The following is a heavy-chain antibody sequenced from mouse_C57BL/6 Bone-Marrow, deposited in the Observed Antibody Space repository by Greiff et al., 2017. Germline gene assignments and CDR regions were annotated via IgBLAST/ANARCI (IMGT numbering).Heavy chain of an antibody. J-gene: IGHJ3*01. CDR2: IFPGSGST. CDR1: GYTFTDSY. D-gene: IGHD3-2*02. CDR3: ARLDTLRHAWFAY. V-gene: IGHV1-75*01. Sequence: QVQLKQSGPELVKPGASVKISCKASGYTFTDSYINWVKQRPGQGLEWIGWIFPGSGSTYYNEKFKGKATLTVDKSSSTAYMLLSSLTSEDSAVYFCARLDTLRHAWFAYWGQGTLVTVSA.